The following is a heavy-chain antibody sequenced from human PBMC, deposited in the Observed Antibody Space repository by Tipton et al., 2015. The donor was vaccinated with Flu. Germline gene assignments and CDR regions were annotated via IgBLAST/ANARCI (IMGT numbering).Heavy chain of an antibody. J-gene: IGHJ6*02. CDR2: ISAYNGNT. V-gene: IGHV1-18*01. D-gene: IGHD3-9*01. CDR3: ARVSATSYYDILTGHHGMDV. CDR1: GYTFTSYG. Sequence: QVQLVQSGAEVKKPGASVKVSCKASGYTFTSYGISWVRQAPGQGLEWMGWISAYNGNTNYAQKLQGRVTMTTDTSTSTAYMELRSLRSDDPAVYYCARVSATSYYDILTGHHGMDVWGQGTTVTVSS.